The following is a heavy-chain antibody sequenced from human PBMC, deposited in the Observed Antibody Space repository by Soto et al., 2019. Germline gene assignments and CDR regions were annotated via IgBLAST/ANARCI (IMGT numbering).Heavy chain of an antibody. D-gene: IGHD3-10*01. CDR1: GGSISSYY. CDR3: ARVYGSGSLDY. J-gene: IGHJ4*02. Sequence: SETLSLTCTVSGGSISSYYWSWIRQPPGKGLEWIGYIYYSGSTNYNPSLKSRVTISVDTSKNQFSLKLSSVTAADTAVYYCARVYGSGSLDYWGQGTLVTVSS. CDR2: IYYSGST. V-gene: IGHV4-59*01.